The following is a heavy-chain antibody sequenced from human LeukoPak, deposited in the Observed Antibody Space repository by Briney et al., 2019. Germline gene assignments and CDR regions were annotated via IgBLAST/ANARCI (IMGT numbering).Heavy chain of an antibody. D-gene: IGHD3-10*01. CDR3: AKGPLLWFGELFDY. V-gene: IGHV1-3*01. J-gene: IGHJ4*02. Sequence: VASVKVSCKASGYTFTSYAMHWVRQAPGQRLEWMGWINAGNGNTKYSQKFQGRVTITRDTSASTAYMELSSLRAEDTAVYYCAKGPLLWFGELFDYWGQGTLVTVSS. CDR2: INAGNGNT. CDR1: GYTFTSYA.